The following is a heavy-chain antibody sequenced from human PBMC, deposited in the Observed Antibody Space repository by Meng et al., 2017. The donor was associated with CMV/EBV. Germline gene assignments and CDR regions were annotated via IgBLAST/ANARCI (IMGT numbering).Heavy chain of an antibody. Sequence: TFSSYAMSWRGQDPGKGRECVSAIIGSGGSISYGDAVNGRFTISRDNSKTTLYLQMNSLRAEDTVVYDCAKGGPYYYDSSGYLGDDYWGQGTLVTVSS. CDR2: IIGSGGSI. V-gene: IGHV3-23*01. CDR3: AKGGPYYYDSSGYLGDDY. J-gene: IGHJ4*02. D-gene: IGHD3-22*01. CDR1: TFSSYA.